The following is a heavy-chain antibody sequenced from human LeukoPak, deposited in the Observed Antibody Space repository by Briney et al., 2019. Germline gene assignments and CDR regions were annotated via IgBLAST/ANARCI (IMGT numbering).Heavy chain of an antibody. CDR3: ARDSSYCSGGSCRDAFDI. CDR2: INPNSGCT. J-gene: IGHJ3*02. V-gene: IGHV1-2*02. CDR1: AYTFTVYY. D-gene: IGHD2-15*01. Sequence: GASVTVTFTCSAYTFTVYYMHWMRQRHGPGLEWMGWINPNSGCTYYGQKFHGRVTMTRDTSISTDYIELSRLRSDDTAVYYCARDSSYCSGGSCRDAFDIWGQGTMVTVSS.